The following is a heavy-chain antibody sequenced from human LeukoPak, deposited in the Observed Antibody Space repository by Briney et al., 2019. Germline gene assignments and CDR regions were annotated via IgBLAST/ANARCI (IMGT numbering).Heavy chain of an antibody. D-gene: IGHD2-2*02. V-gene: IGHV1-2*02. J-gene: IGHJ3*02. CDR3: ARPYCSSTSCYMGEDAFDI. CDR1: GYTFTGYC. CDR2: INPNSGGT. Sequence: GASVKVSCKASGYTFTGYCMHWVRQAPGQGLERMGWINPNSGGTNYAQKFQGRVTMTRDTSISTAYMELSRLRSDDTAVYYCARPYCSSTSCYMGEDAFDIWGQGTMVTVSS.